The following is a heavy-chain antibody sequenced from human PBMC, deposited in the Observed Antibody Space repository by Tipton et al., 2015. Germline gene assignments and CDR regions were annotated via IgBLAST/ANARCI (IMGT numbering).Heavy chain of an antibody. CDR2: MNPHSGNT. J-gene: IGHJ5*02. Sequence: QLVQSGAEVKKLGASVKVSCKALGYNFTSFDINWVRQAAGQGLEWIGWMNPHSGNTKLTEKFQGRISLTRNKSIGTAYMELSSLTSEDTAVYYCTRGVLTKDYFMNWFGPWGQGTLITVSS. CDR1: GYNFTSFD. D-gene: IGHD3-16*01. V-gene: IGHV1-8*01. CDR3: TRGVLTKDYFMNWFGP.